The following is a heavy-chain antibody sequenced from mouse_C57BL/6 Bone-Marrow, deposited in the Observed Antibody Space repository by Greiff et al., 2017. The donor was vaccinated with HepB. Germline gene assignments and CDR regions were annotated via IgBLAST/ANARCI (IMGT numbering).Heavy chain of an antibody. CDR2: INPNNGGT. Sequence: EVQLVESGPELVKPGASVKMSCKASGYTFTDYNMHWVKQSHGKSLEWIGYINPNNGGTSYNQKFKGKATLTVNKSSITAYMELSILTSEDSAVYFCARRIDYSAMDYWGQGTSVTVSS. V-gene: IGHV1-22*01. CDR1: GYTFTDYN. J-gene: IGHJ4*01. CDR3: ARRIDYSAMDY.